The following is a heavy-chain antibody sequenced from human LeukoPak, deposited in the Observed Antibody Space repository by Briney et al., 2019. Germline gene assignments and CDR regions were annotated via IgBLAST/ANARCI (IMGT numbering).Heavy chain of an antibody. CDR1: GGSISSYY. CDR2: IYYSGST. Sequence: SETLSLTCTVSGGSISSYYWSWIRQPPGKGLEWIGYIYYSGSTNYNPSLKSRVTISVDTSKNQFSLKLSSVTAADTAVYYCASLLPKYSSSTYDAFDIWGQGTMVTVSS. D-gene: IGHD6-6*01. CDR3: ASLLPKYSSSTYDAFDI. J-gene: IGHJ3*02. V-gene: IGHV4-59*08.